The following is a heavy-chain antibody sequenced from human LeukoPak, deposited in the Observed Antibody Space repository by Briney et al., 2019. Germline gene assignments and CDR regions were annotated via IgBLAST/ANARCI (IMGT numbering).Heavy chain of an antibody. Sequence: GSSVKVSCKASGGTFSSYAISWVRQAPGQGLEWMGGIIPIFGTANYAQKFQGRVTITTDESTSTAYMELSSLRSEDTAVYYCARDGWAAASPDPWGQGTLVTVSS. CDR1: GGTFSSYA. CDR3: ARDGWAAASPDP. J-gene: IGHJ5*02. D-gene: IGHD6-13*01. V-gene: IGHV1-69*05. CDR2: IIPIFGTA.